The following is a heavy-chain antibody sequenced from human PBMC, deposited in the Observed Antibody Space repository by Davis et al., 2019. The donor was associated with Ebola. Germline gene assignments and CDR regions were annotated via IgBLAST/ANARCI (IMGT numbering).Heavy chain of an antibody. V-gene: IGHV1-3*01. Sequence: KFQGRVTITRDTSATTAYMELSSLRSDDTAVYYCARLGTSADYYAMDVWGQGTTVTVSS. J-gene: IGHJ6*02. CDR3: ARLGTSADYYAMDV.